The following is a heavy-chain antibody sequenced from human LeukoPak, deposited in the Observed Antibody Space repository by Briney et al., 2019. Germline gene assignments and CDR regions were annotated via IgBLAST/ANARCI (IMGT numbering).Heavy chain of an antibody. CDR1: GYIFTTYW. CDR2: IYPGDSDT. D-gene: IGHD6-6*01. J-gene: IGHJ4*02. V-gene: IGHV5-51*01. Sequence: GESLQISCQASGYIFTTYWIGWVRQLPGKGLEWMGIIYPGDSDTRYSPSFQGQVTFSADKSISTAYLQWSSLKASDTAMYYCARRSSSSADLDYWGQGTLVTVSS. CDR3: ARRSSSSADLDY.